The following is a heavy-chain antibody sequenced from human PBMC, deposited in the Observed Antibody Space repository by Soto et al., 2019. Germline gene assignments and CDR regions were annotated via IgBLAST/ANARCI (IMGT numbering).Heavy chain of an antibody. V-gene: IGHV1-46*01. J-gene: IGHJ3*02. Sequence: APVKVSCKASGYTFTSYYMHWVRQAPGQGLEWMGIINPSGGSTSYAQKFQGRVTMTRDTSTSTVYMELSSLRSEDTAVYYCARDSNSYYDSSGYYAFDIWGQGTMVTVSS. CDR1: GYTFTSYY. CDR2: INPSGGST. CDR3: ARDSNSYYDSSGYYAFDI. D-gene: IGHD3-22*01.